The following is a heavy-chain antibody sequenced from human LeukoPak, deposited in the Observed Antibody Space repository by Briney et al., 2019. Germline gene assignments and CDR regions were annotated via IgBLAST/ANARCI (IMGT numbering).Heavy chain of an antibody. CDR2: IMRDGSEE. Sequence: GGSLRLSCAASGFIFSSRWMSWVRQAPGKGLEWVANIMRDGSEEHYVDSVKGRFTISRDNAKNSLYLQMNSLRAEDTAVYYCASLLGDKTIFDYWGQGTLVTVSS. CDR1: GFIFSSRW. V-gene: IGHV3-7*01. D-gene: IGHD1-26*01. J-gene: IGHJ4*02. CDR3: ASLLGDKTIFDY.